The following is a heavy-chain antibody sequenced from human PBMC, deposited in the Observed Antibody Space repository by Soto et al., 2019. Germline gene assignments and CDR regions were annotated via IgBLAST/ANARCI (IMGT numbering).Heavy chain of an antibody. D-gene: IGHD7-27*01. Sequence: ASVKVSCKASGYTFTGYYMHWVRQAPGQGLEWMGWINPNSGGTNYAQKFQGRVTMTRDTSISTAYMELSRLRPDDTAVYYCAVDWGGYYYGMDVWGQGTTVTVSS. CDR3: AVDWGGYYYGMDV. V-gene: IGHV1-2*02. CDR1: GYTFTGYY. CDR2: INPNSGGT. J-gene: IGHJ6*02.